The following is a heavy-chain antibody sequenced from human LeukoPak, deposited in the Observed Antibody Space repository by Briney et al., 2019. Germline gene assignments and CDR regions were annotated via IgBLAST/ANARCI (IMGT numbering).Heavy chain of an antibody. CDR2: ISGSGTGT. J-gene: IGHJ4*02. CDR1: GFTFSSSA. CDR3: AKEGGTGTRFDY. Sequence: GGSLRLSCAASGFTFSSSAMSWVRQAPGKGLYWVSAISGSGTGTYYADSVKGRFTISRDNSKNTLYLQMNSLRAEDTAVYYCAKEGGTGTRFDYWGQGALVTVSS. V-gene: IGHV3-23*01. D-gene: IGHD1-7*01.